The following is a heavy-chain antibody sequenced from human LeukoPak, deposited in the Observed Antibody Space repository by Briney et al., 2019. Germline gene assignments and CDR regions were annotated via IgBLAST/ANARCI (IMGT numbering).Heavy chain of an antibody. Sequence: QAGGSLRLSCAASGFTLSSYAMSWVRQGPGKGLEWVSAISVSGNTYHADSVKGRFTISRDSSKNTLYLQMNSLRAGDAAVYYCAKAPVTTCSGAYCYPFDYWSQGTPVTVSS. J-gene: IGHJ4*02. D-gene: IGHD2-15*01. CDR3: AKAPVTTCSGAYCYPFDY. CDR2: ISVSGNT. V-gene: IGHV3-23*01. CDR1: GFTLSSYA.